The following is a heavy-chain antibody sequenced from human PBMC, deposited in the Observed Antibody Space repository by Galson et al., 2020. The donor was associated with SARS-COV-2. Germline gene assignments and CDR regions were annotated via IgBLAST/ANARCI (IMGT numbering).Heavy chain of an antibody. Sequence: GESLKISCAASGFTFSSYAMHWVRQAPGKGLEWVAVISYDGSNKYYADSVKGRFTISRDNSKNTLYLQMNSLRAEDTAVYYCARESIIMDVWGKGTTVTISS. D-gene: IGHD3-16*01. V-gene: IGHV3-30*04. CDR2: ISYDGSNK. J-gene: IGHJ6*03. CDR3: ARESIIMDV. CDR1: GFTFSSYA.